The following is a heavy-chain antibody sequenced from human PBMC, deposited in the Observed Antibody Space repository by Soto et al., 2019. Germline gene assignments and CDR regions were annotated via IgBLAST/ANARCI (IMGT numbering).Heavy chain of an antibody. CDR2: IVVDSNTA. D-gene: IGHD1-26*01. Sequence: QVVLLQSGAEVKEPGSSVRVSCQVSGSTFNNFAFSWVRQAPGHGPEWMGGIVVDSNTAEYSQRFQDRVTITADTSTDTLYMELGSLTFEATAVYYCARAITRWEVNYYFDFWGQGTLVTVSS. CDR3: ARAITRWEVNYYFDF. CDR1: GSTFNNFA. J-gene: IGHJ4*02. V-gene: IGHV1-69*06.